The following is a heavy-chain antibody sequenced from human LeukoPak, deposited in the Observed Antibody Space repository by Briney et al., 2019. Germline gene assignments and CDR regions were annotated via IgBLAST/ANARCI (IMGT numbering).Heavy chain of an antibody. CDR2: IRSKASSYAT. CDR3: TSGLSVRRSNNTPVDY. D-gene: IGHD1-1*01. Sequence: GGSLRLSCTASGFTFSGSAMHWVRQASGKGLEWVGRIRSKASSYATVYAASVKGRFTISRDDSKNTAYLQMNSLKTEDTAVYYCTSGLSVRRSNNTPVDYWGQGTLVTVSS. J-gene: IGHJ4*02. CDR1: GFTFSGSA. V-gene: IGHV3-73*01.